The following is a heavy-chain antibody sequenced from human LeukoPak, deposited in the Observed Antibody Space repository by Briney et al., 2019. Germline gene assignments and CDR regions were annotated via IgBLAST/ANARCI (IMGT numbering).Heavy chain of an antibody. Sequence: SETLSLTCTVSGYSISSGYYWGWIRQPPGKGLEWIGSIYHSGSTYYNPSLKSQVTISVDTSKNQFSLKLSSVTAADTAVYYCARDWGSDSSGYYLNTLADYWGQGTLVTVSS. V-gene: IGHV4-38-2*02. D-gene: IGHD3-22*01. CDR3: ARDWGSDSSGYYLNTLADY. CDR1: GYSISSGYY. CDR2: IYHSGST. J-gene: IGHJ4*02.